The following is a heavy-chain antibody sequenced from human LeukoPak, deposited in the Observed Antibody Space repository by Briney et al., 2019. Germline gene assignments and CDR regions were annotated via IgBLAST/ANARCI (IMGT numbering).Heavy chain of an antibody. Sequence: GGSLRLSCAASGFTFTSYSMNWVRQAPGKGLEWVSTISGGGGSTYYADSVKGRFTISRDNSKNTLDLQMNSLRAEDTAIYYCAKTVVVITFRFDSWGQGSLVTVSS. V-gene: IGHV3-23*01. CDR1: GFTFTSYS. D-gene: IGHD2-21*01. CDR3: AKTVVVITFRFDS. J-gene: IGHJ4*02. CDR2: ISGGGGST.